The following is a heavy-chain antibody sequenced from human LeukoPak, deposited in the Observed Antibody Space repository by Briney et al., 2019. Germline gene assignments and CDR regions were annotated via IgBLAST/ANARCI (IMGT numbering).Heavy chain of an antibody. CDR2: INPNSGGT. V-gene: IGHV1-2*02. J-gene: IGHJ4*02. CDR1: GYTFTGYY. D-gene: IGHD6-13*01. CDR3: ARDRNAGYSSSWDLDY. Sequence: GASVKVSCKASGYTFTGYYMHWVRQAPGQGLEWMGWINPNSGGTNYAQKFQGRVTMTRDTSISTAYMELSRLRSDDTAVYYCARDRNAGYSSSWDLDYWGQGTLVTVSS.